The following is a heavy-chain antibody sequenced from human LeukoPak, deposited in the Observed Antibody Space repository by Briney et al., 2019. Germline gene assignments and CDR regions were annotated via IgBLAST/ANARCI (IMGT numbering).Heavy chain of an antibody. J-gene: IGHJ4*02. D-gene: IGHD5-18*01. CDR1: GYTFTGYY. Sequence: ASVKVSCKASGYTFTGYYIHWVRQAPGQGLEWMGWINPNSGDTKYAQRFQGRVTMTRDTSISTAYMELSRLRSDDTAVYYCARGGYSRLFDYWGQGTLVTVSS. V-gene: IGHV1-2*02. CDR3: ARGGYSRLFDY. CDR2: INPNSGDT.